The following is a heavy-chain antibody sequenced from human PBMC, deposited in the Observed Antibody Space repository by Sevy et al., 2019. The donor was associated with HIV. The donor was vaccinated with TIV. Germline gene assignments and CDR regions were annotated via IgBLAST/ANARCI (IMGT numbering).Heavy chain of an antibody. CDR1: GFTFSDYG. Sequence: GGSLRLSCAASGFTFSDYGMQWVRQAPGKGLEWMAVIWNEGSNKYYADSVKGRFTTSRDNSSNRLYLQMNRLRAEDTTVYYCARDVRGEGIRPGDLDYWGQGTLVTVSS. CDR3: ARDVRGEGIRPGDLDY. V-gene: IGHV3-33*01. J-gene: IGHJ4*02. D-gene: IGHD3-10*02. CDR2: IWNEGSNK.